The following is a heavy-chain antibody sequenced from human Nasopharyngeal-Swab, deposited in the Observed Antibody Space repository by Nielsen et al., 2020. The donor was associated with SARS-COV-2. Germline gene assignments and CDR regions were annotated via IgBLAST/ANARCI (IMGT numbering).Heavy chain of an antibody. J-gene: IGHJ6*02. CDR2: IPYDGSNK. Sequence: VRQAPGKGLEWVAVIPYDGSNKYYADSVKGRFTISRDNSKNTLYLQMNSLRAEDTAVYYCARDGLDCSGGSCYSWAYYYYGMDVWGQGTTVTVSS. CDR3: ARDGLDCSGGSCYSWAYYYYGMDV. V-gene: IGHV3-30*03. D-gene: IGHD2-15*01.